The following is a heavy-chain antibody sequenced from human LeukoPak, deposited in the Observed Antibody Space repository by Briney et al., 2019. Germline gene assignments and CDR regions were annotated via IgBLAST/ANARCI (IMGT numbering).Heavy chain of an antibody. CDR2: IKQDGSEK. V-gene: IGHV3-7*04. CDR3: ARPADRGHHNWFDP. J-gene: IGHJ5*02. CDR1: GFTFSSYW. Sequence: GGSLRLSCVASGFTFSSYWMSWVRQAPGKGLEWVANIKQDGSEKDYVDSVKGRFTISRDNAKNSLYLQMNSLRAEDTAVYYCARPADRGHHNWFDPWGQGTLVTVSS.